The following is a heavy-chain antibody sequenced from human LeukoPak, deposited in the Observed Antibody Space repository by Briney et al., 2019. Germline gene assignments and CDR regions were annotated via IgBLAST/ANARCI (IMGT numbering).Heavy chain of an antibody. CDR3: ARVDDRNYYYYFDY. CDR2: IYNRGST. D-gene: IGHD3-22*01. V-gene: IGHV4-4*07. CDR1: GGSITSYY. J-gene: IGHJ4*01. Sequence: SETLSLTCTVSGGSITSYYWNSIPQPAGKGLEWIGRIYNRGSTNYNPSLKSRVTMSVDTSKNQFSLKLTSVTAADPAVYYCARVDDRNYYYYFDYWGHGTLVTVSS.